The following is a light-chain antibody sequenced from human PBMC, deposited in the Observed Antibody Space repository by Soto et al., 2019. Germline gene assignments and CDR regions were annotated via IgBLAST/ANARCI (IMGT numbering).Light chain of an antibody. Sequence: DIQMTQSPSSLSASVGDRVTITCRASQGISNYLAWYQQKPGKVPKLLIYAASTLQSGVPSRFSGSGSGTDFTLTISSLQPDDFATYYCQQYNSFRTFGQGTKVDIK. CDR2: AAS. CDR1: QGISNY. J-gene: IGKJ1*01. V-gene: IGKV1-27*01. CDR3: QQYNSFRT.